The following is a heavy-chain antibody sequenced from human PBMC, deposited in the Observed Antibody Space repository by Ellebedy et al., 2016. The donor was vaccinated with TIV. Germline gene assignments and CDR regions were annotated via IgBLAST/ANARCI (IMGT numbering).Heavy chain of an antibody. CDR2: IIGSDGST. D-gene: IGHD2/OR15-2a*01. CDR1: GFSFSSYA. J-gene: IGHJ6*02. V-gene: IGHV3-23*01. CDR3: ARSPKDHFYHGMDV. Sequence: GGSLRLSCAASGFSFSSYAMNWVRQAPGEGLEWVTGIIGSDGSTNYVDSVKGRFTISRDNSKNTLFLEMNSLRGEDTAVYYCARSPKDHFYHGMDVWGQGTPVIVSS.